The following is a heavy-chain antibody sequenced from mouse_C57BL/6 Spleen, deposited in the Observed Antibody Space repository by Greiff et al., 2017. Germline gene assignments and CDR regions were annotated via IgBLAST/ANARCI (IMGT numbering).Heavy chain of an antibody. V-gene: IGHV1-52*01. CDR3: ARNGDYLYAMDY. D-gene: IGHD2-4*01. Sequence: QVQLKQPGAELVRPGSSVNLSCTASGYTFTSYWMHWVKQRPIQGLEWIGNIDSSDSETHYNQKFKDKATLTVDKSSSTAYMQLSSLTSEDSAVYYCARNGDYLYAMDYWGQGTSVTVSS. CDR1: GYTFTSYW. J-gene: IGHJ4*01. CDR2: IDSSDSET.